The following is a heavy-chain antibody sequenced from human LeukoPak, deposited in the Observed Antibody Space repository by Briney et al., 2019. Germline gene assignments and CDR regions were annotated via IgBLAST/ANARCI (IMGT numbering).Heavy chain of an antibody. J-gene: IGHJ4*02. CDR2: ISAYNGNT. V-gene: IGHV1-18*01. CDR1: GYTFTSYG. CDR3: ARDSGYSYNERFDY. D-gene: IGHD5-12*01. Sequence: ASVKVSCTASGYTFTSYGISWVRQAPGQGLEWMGWISAYNGNTGYAQNLQGRVTMTTDTSASTAYMELRSLRSDDTAVYYCARDSGYSYNERFDYWGQGTLVTVSS.